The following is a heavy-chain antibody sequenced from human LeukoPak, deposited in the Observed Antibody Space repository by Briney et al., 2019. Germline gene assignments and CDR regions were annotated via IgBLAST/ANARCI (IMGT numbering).Heavy chain of an antibody. Sequence: PGGSLRLSCAASGFTFSSYGMHWARQAPGKGLEWVAVISYDGSNKYYADSVKGRFTISRDNSKNTLYLQMNSLRAEDTAVYYCARVFEDVPQFDYWGQGTLVTVSS. J-gene: IGHJ4*02. V-gene: IGHV3-30*03. CDR2: ISYDGSNK. CDR3: ARVFEDVPQFDY. D-gene: IGHD3-3*01. CDR1: GFTFSSYG.